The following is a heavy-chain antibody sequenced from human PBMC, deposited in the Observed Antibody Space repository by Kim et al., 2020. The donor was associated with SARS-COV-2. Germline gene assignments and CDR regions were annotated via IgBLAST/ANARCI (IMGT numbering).Heavy chain of an antibody. Sequence: SETLSLTCAVYGGSFSGYYWSWIRQPPGKGLEWIGEINHSGSTNYNPSLKSRVTISVDTSKNQFSLKLSSVTAADTAVYYCARGESRGHYYGSGSYSAYWGQGTLVTVSS. V-gene: IGHV4-34*01. CDR2: INHSGST. CDR1: GGSFSGYY. CDR3: ARGESRGHYYGSGSYSAY. J-gene: IGHJ4*02. D-gene: IGHD3-10*01.